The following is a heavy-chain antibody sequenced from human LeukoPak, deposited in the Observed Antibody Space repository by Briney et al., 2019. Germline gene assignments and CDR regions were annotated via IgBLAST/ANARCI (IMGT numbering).Heavy chain of an antibody. V-gene: IGHV4-39*02. CDR1: GVSISSSNSY. CDR2: IYYSGNT. CDR3: AREHRSGWLRDYFDY. J-gene: IGHJ4*02. D-gene: IGHD6-19*01. Sequence: SETLSLTCTVSGVSISSSNSYWGWIRQPPGKGLEWIGSIYYSGNTYYNASLKSQVSISIDTSKNQFSLRLTSVTAADTAVYYCAREHRSGWLRDYFDYWGQGTLVTVSS.